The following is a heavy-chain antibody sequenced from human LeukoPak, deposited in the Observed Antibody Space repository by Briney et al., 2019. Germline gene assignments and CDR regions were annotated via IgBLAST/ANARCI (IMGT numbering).Heavy chain of an antibody. J-gene: IGHJ4*02. CDR2: INPNSGDT. CDR3: ARDSDYGGNSGGPDY. D-gene: IGHD4-23*01. V-gene: IGHV1-2*02. CDR1: GYTFTAAF. Sequence: ASVKVSCKASGYTFTAAFLHWVRQAPGQGLEWMGWINPNSGDTTYAQKFQGSVTMTRDTSSSTAYMELSRLRSDDTAVYYCARDSDYGGNSGGPDYWGQGTLVTVSS.